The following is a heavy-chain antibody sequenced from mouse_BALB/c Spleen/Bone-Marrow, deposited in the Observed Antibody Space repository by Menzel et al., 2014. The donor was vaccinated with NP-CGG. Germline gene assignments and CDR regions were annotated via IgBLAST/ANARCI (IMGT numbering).Heavy chain of an antibody. CDR2: ISSGGSYT. J-gene: IGHJ1*01. D-gene: IGHD1-2*01. CDR3: TKLLRLRKYFDV. V-gene: IGHV5-6-4*01. Sequence: EVKLMESGGGLVKPGGSLKLSCAASGFTLSGYNMSWARQTPEKRLEWVATISSGGSYTYYLDSVKGRFTISRDNAENTLYLQMSSLKSEDTAMYYCTKLLRLRKYFDVWGAGTTVTVSS. CDR1: GFTLSGYN.